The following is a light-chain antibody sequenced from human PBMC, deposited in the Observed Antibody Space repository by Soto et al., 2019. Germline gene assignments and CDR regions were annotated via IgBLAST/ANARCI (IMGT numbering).Light chain of an antibody. CDR2: KAS. Sequence: DIQMTQSPSTLSASVGDRVTITCRASQSISSWLAWYQQKPGKAPKLLIYKASSLESGVPSRFSGSGSGTEFTLTISSLQPDDFVTYYCQQYNSYSWTFGHGTKVEIK. J-gene: IGKJ1*01. CDR3: QQYNSYSWT. CDR1: QSISSW. V-gene: IGKV1-5*03.